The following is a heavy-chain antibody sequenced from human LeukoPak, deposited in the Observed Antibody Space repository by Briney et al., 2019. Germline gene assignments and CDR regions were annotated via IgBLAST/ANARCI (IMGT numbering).Heavy chain of an antibody. J-gene: IGHJ4*02. Sequence: GGSLRLSCAASGFTFDDYAMHWVRQAPGKGLVWLSSIGGDGSDTQYADSVKGRFTISRDNAKNTLYLQMSSLRAEDTAVYYCARALSSSPYWGQGTLVTVSS. CDR1: GFTFDDYA. CDR3: ARALSSSPY. D-gene: IGHD6-6*01. CDR2: IGGDGSDT. V-gene: IGHV3-74*03.